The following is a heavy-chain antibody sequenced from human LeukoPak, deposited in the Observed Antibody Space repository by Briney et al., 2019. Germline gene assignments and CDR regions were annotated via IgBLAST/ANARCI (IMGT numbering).Heavy chain of an antibody. V-gene: IGHV4-39*07. CDR2: MYYTGST. J-gene: IGHJ6*03. Sequence: PSETLSLTCTVSGDSISSSVYYWTWIRQNPGKELEWIGTMYYTGSTYYSPSLKSRVTISVDTSTNQFSLKLTSVTAADTAVYYCASPGNHYHYMDVWGKGTTVTVSS. D-gene: IGHD1-14*01. CDR1: GDSISSSVYY. CDR3: ASPGNHYHYMDV.